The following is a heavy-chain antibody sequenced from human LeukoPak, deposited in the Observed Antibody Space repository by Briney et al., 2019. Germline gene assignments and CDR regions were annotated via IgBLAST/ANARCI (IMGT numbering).Heavy chain of an antibody. CDR2: IGYGGSKE. D-gene: IGHD4/OR15-4a*01. CDR3: AKSRAPTANPDAFDF. Sequence: GGSLRLSCVGSGFIFSNYGIHWVRQAPGKGLEWVSFIGYGGSKEYYADSVKGRFTISRDNSKNSLYLQMNSLRVEDTAVYYCAKSRAPTANPDAFDFWGQGTMVTVSS. CDR1: GFIFSNYG. J-gene: IGHJ3*01. V-gene: IGHV3-30*02.